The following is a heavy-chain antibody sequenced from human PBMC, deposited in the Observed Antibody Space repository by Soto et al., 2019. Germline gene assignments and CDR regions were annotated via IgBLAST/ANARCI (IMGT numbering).Heavy chain of an antibody. CDR3: ARDYGGEQWLVTLGAFDI. CDR1: GGSISSYY. V-gene: IGHV4-59*01. J-gene: IGHJ3*02. Sequence: QVQLQESGPGLVKPSETLSLTCTVSGGSISSYYWSWIRQPPGKGLEWIGYIYDSGSTNDNPSLKRRVTTSVDTSNNQYSLKLSSVTAADTAVYYCARDYGGEQWLVTLGAFDIWGQGTMVTVSS. CDR2: IYDSGST. D-gene: IGHD6-19*01.